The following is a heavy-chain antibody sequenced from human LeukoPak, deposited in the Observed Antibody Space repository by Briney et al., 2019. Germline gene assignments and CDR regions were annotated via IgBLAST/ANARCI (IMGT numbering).Heavy chain of an antibody. Sequence: SVKVSCKASGGTLTSHGISWVRQAPGQGLEWMGRIIPIRNAVNYAQKFQGRLTITAETSTSTAYMDLSSLRSEDTALYYCATDRAEQQGVQLYYYFGMDVWGQGTTVTVSS. CDR2: IIPIRNAV. V-gene: IGHV1-69*04. CDR3: ATDRAEQQGVQLYYYFGMDV. J-gene: IGHJ6*02. CDR1: GGTLTSHG. D-gene: IGHD5-24*01.